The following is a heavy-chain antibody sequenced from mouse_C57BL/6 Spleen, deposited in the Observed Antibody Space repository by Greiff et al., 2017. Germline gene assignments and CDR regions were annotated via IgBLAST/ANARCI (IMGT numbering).Heavy chain of an antibody. CDR3: AIYYGSIPFAY. CDR1: GFSLTSYG. Sequence: VKLMESGPGLVAPSQSLSITCTVSGFSLTSYGVDWVRQPPGKGLEWLGVIWGGGSTNYTSALMSRLSISQDNSKIQVFLKMNSLHTDYTAMYYCAIYYGSIPFAYWGQGTLVTVSA. D-gene: IGHD1-1*01. V-gene: IGHV2-9*01. CDR2: IWGGGST. J-gene: IGHJ3*01.